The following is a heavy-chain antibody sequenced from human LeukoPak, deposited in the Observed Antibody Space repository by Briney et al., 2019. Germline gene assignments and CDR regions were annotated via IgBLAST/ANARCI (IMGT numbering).Heavy chain of an antibody. D-gene: IGHD2-2*01. CDR3: ARDGGPVVPAAIDY. CDR2: IYHSGST. Sequence: SETLSLTCTVSGYSISSGYYWGWIRQPPGKGLEWIGSIYHSGSTYYNLSLKSRVTISVDTSKNQFSLKLSSVTAADTAVYYCARDGGPVVPAAIDYWGQGTLVTVSS. V-gene: IGHV4-38-2*02. J-gene: IGHJ4*02. CDR1: GYSISSGYY.